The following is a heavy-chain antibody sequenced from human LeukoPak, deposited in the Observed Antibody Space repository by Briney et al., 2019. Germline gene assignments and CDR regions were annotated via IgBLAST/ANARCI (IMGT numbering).Heavy chain of an antibody. CDR3: AKETTACSSRTLDC. CDR2: ISHDGTVS. D-gene: IGHD6-13*01. J-gene: IGHJ4*02. V-gene: IGHV3-30*18. Sequence: PGRSLRLSCAASGFTFSSYGMQWVRQAPGKGLAWVAVISHDGTVSYYADSVKGRFTISRDNSKNTLDLQMSSLSIEDTAVYFCAKETTACSSRTLDCWGQGTLVTVSS. CDR1: GFTFSSYG.